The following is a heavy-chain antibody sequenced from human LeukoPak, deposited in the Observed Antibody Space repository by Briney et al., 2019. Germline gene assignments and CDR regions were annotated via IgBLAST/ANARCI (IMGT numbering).Heavy chain of an antibody. D-gene: IGHD3-22*01. Sequence: GESLKISCKGSGYSFTSYWIGWVRQMPGKGLEWMRIIYPGDSDTRYSPSFQGQVTISADKSISTAYLQWSSLKASDTAMYYCARRNSDDYYDSSGYYRQNWFDPWGQGTLVTVSS. J-gene: IGHJ5*02. CDR3: ARRNSDDYYDSSGYYRQNWFDP. CDR1: GYSFTSYW. V-gene: IGHV5-51*01. CDR2: IYPGDSDT.